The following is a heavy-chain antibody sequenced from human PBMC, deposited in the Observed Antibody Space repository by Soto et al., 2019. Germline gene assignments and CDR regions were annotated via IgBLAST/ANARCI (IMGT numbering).Heavy chain of an antibody. V-gene: IGHV3-9*01. J-gene: IGHJ2*01. Sequence: SLRLSCAASGFSFRFYAMHWVRQAPGKGLEWVSGISWESDDIAYAGSVRGRFAVSRDNAKSSPYLQMNSLRSEDTAIYYCVKITQASLEKTWYFDVWGRGTLVTVSS. CDR1: GFSFRFYA. CDR3: VKITQASLEKTWYFDV. CDR2: ISWESDDI. D-gene: IGHD3-3*02.